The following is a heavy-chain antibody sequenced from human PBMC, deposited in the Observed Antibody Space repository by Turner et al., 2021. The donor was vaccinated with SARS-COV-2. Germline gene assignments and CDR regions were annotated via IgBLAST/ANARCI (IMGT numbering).Heavy chain of an antibody. Sequence: QVQLQQWGAGPLKPSETLSLICAVNGGSLRGYYWTWIRQPPGKGLAWIGEVHAYGTTYYNPSLKSRVSMSVDTFKNQFSLKLNSVTAADTAFYYCARGDDPRKSGVVWGQGTLVTVSS. CDR1: GGSLRGYY. D-gene: IGHD3-3*01. CDR3: ARGDDPRKSGVV. V-gene: IGHV4-34*01. J-gene: IGHJ4*02. CDR2: VHAYGTT.